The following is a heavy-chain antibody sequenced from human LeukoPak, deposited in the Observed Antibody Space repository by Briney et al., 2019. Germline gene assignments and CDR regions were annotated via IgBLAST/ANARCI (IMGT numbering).Heavy chain of an antibody. CDR2: IAPSDSYT. CDR3: VRQPPGVYDTTQNWFDP. CDR1: GYSFPSYW. J-gene: IGHJ5*02. V-gene: IGHV5-10-1*01. Sequence: GESLKISCKVSGYSFPSYWSTWVRQVPGKGLEWMGRIAPSDSYTNYNPSFEGHVTMSVEKSITTVYLQWSSLKASDTAMYYCVRQPPGVYDTTQNWFDPWGQGTLVTVSS. D-gene: IGHD3-22*01.